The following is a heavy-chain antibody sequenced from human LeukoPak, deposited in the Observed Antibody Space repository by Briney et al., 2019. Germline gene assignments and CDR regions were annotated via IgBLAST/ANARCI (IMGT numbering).Heavy chain of an antibody. J-gene: IGHJ4*02. CDR2: FYYGGST. V-gene: IGHV4-39*01. D-gene: IGHD4-23*01. CDR1: VGSITRTTDY. Sequence: SETLSDTCMVPVGSITRTTDYSGWIRQPPGKGLEWIGTFYYGGSTNYNPSLNSRVTISVDTSKNQFSLQLSSVTAADTAVYYCARHVAKFGGNFDYWGQGALVTVSS. CDR3: ARHVAKFGGNFDY.